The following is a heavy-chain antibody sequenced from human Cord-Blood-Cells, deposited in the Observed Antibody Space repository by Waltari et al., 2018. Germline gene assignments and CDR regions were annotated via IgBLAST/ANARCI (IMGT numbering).Heavy chain of an antibody. D-gene: IGHD1-26*01. CDR1: GGSFSGYY. CDR3: ARHLSGSYWFDP. Sequence: QVQLQQWGAGLLKPSETLSLTCAVYGGSFSGYYWSWIRQTPGKGLEWIGEINHSGSTNYNPSLKSRVTISVDTSKNQFSLKLSSVTAADTAVYYCARHLSGSYWFDPWGQGTLVTVSS. J-gene: IGHJ5*02. CDR2: INHSGST. V-gene: IGHV4-34*01.